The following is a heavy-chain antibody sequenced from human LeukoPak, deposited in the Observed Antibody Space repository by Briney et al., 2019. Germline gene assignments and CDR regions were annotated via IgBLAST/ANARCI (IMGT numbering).Heavy chain of an antibody. J-gene: IGHJ4*02. CDR1: GFTFSSYA. Sequence: GGSLRLSCAASGFTFSSYAMHWVRQAPGKGLEWVAVISYDGGNKYYADSVKGRFTISRDNSKNTLYLQMNSLRAEDTAVYYCATQSFSSPRIYWGQGTLVTVSS. CDR3: ATQSFSSPRIY. V-gene: IGHV3-30-3*01. CDR2: ISYDGGNK. D-gene: IGHD6-13*01.